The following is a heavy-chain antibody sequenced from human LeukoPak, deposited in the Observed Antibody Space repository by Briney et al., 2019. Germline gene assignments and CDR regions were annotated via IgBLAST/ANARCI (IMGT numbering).Heavy chain of an antibody. Sequence: GGSLRLSCAASRCTFSSYGMHWVRQAPGKGLEWVAVISYDGSNKYYADSVKGRFTISRDNSKNTLYLQMNSLRAEDTAAYYCARPGWVVPEGSFQHCGQGTLVTVSS. V-gene: IGHV3-30*03. CDR3: ARPGWVVPEGSFQH. J-gene: IGHJ1*01. CDR1: RCTFSSYG. D-gene: IGHD2-2*01. CDR2: ISYDGSNK.